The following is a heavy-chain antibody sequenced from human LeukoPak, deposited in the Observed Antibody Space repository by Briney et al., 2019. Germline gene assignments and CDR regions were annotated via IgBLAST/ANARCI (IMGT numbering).Heavy chain of an antibody. D-gene: IGHD5-12*01. CDR2: ISSSSSYI. Sequence: PGGSLRLSCAASGFTFSSYSMNWVRQAPGKGLEWVSSISSSSSYIYYADSVKGRFTISRDNSKNTLYLQMNSLRAEDTAVYYCARFRTSGYDDYWGQGTLVTVSS. CDR1: GFTFSSYS. V-gene: IGHV3-21*01. CDR3: ARFRTSGYDDY. J-gene: IGHJ4*02.